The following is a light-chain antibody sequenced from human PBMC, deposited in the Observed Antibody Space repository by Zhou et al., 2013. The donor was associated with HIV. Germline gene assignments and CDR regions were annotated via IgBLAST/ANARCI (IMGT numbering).Light chain of an antibody. CDR2: HAS. Sequence: ETVLTQSPGTLSLSPGERATLSCRASQSVSTNYLAWYQQKPGQAPRLLIYHASTRATGIPARFSGSGSGTEFTLTISSLQSEDSAVYYCQQYINWPPGCSFGQGTKLEI. CDR1: QSVSTNY. V-gene: IGKV3-15*01. J-gene: IGKJ2*04. CDR3: QQYINWPPGCS.